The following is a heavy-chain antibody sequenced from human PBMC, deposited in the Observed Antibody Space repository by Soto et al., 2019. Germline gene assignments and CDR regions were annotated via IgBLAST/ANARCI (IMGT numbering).Heavy chain of an antibody. CDR2: IYYSGST. Sequence: SSETLSLTCTVSGGSISSYYWSWIRQPPGKGLEWIGYIYYSGSTNYNPSLKSRVTISVDTSKNQFSLKLSSVTAADTAVYYCARYYDFWSGYLWFDPWGQGTLVTVSS. CDR1: GGSISSYY. CDR3: ARYYDFWSGYLWFDP. V-gene: IGHV4-59*01. J-gene: IGHJ5*02. D-gene: IGHD3-3*01.